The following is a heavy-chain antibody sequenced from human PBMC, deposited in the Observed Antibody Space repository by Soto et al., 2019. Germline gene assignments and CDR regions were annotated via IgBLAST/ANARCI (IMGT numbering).Heavy chain of an antibody. J-gene: IGHJ6*03. D-gene: IGHD2-2*01. CDR3: ARRLHDYAYYYYMDV. CDR2: IYYSGST. V-gene: IGHV4-59*08. CDR1: GGSISSYY. Sequence: PSETLSLTCTVSGGSISSYYWSWIRQPPGKGLEWIGYIYYSGSTNYNPSLKSRVTISVDTSKNQFSLKLSSVTAADTAVYYCARRLHDYAYYYYMDVWGKGTTVTVSS.